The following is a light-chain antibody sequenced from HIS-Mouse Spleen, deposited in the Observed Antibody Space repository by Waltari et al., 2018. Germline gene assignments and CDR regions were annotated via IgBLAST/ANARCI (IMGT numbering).Light chain of an antibody. V-gene: IGLV2-14*03. J-gene: IGLJ1*01. Sequence: QSALTQPASVSGSPGQSITIPCTGPSSDVGGYNYFPWYQQHPCKAPKLMIYDVSNRPSGVSNRFSGSKSGNTASLTISGLQAEDEADYYCSSYTSSSTYVFGTGTKVTVL. CDR1: SSDVGGYNY. CDR2: DVS. CDR3: SSYTSSSTYV.